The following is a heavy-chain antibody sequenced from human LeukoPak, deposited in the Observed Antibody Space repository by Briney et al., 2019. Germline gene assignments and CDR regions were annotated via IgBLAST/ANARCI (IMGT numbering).Heavy chain of an antibody. J-gene: IGHJ6*02. CDR2: IYYSGST. CDR1: GGSISSYY. CDR3: ARAEDYYYYYGMDV. V-gene: IGHV4-59*01. Sequence: SETLSLTCSVSGGSISSYYWSWIRQSPEKGVEWIGYIYYSGSTNYNPSLKSRVTISVDTSKKQVSLNLSSVTAADTAVYYCARAEDYYYYYGMDVWGQGTTVTVSS.